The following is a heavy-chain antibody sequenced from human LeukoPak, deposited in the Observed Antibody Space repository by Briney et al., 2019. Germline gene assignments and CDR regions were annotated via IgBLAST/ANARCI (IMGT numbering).Heavy chain of an antibody. J-gene: IGHJ4*02. CDR3: AAPGWRDLFDY. V-gene: IGHV4-39*01. CDR2: IYSGNT. Sequence: SETLSLTCTVSGGSISSSRYYWGWIRQPPGKGLEWIGSIYSGNTYYNPSLKSRVTISVDTSKNQFSLKLSSVTAADTAVYYCAAPGWRDLFDYWGQGTLVTVSS. CDR1: GGSISSSRYY. D-gene: IGHD6-19*01.